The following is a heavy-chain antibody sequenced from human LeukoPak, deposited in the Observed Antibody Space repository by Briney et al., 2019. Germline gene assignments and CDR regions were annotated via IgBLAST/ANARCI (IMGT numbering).Heavy chain of an antibody. CDR2: IYSGGST. D-gene: IGHD5-24*01. V-gene: IGHV3-53*01. CDR3: GRVERWLQFSLIDY. CDR1: GFTVSSNY. Sequence: PGGSLRLSCAASGFTVSSNYMSWVRQAPGKGLEWVSVIYSGGSTYYADSVKGRFTISRDNSKNTLYLQMNSLRAEDTAVYYCGRVERWLQFSLIDYWGQGTLVTVSS. J-gene: IGHJ4*02.